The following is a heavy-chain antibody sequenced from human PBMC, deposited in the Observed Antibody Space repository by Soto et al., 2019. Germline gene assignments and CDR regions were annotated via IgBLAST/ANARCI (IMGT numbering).Heavy chain of an antibody. CDR1: GFTFGTTD. J-gene: IGHJ5*02. V-gene: IGHV3-23*01. Sequence: SLRLSCAASGFTFGTTDMSWVRQAPGEGLEWVSTIDGSGGITYYADSVKGRFTISRDNSRNTVYLQMNSLRGDDTALYYCVKNSGWFNTWGQGALVTVSS. CDR3: VKNSGWFNT. CDR2: IDGSGGIT. D-gene: IGHD3-10*01.